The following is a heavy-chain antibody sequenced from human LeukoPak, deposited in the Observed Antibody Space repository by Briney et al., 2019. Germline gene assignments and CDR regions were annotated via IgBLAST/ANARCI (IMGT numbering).Heavy chain of an antibody. CDR2: IKSKTDGGTT. J-gene: IGHJ4*02. CDR1: GFTFSNAW. CDR3: TSSFNDYGHYDSVGY. V-gene: IGHV3-15*01. D-gene: IGHD4-17*01. Sequence: GGSLRLSCAASGFTFSNAWMSWVRQAPGKGLEWVGRIKSKTDGGTTDYAAPVKGRFTISRDDSKNTLYLQMNSLKTEDTAVYYCTSSFNDYGHYDSVGYWGQGTLVTVSS.